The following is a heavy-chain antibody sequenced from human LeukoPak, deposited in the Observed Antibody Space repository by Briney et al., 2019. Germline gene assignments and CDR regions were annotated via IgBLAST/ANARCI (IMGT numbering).Heavy chain of an antibody. D-gene: IGHD3-22*01. CDR2: SSGSGSST. CDR1: GFIFSSYA. CDR3: AKNYYDSSGYYNWFDS. Sequence: PGGSLRLSCAASGFIFSSYAMNWVRQAPGKGLEWVSGSSGSGSSTYYLDSEKSRFTISRDNSKNTLYLQMNSLRAEDTAVYYCAKNYYDSSGYYNWFDSWGQGTLVTVSS. V-gene: IGHV3-23*01. J-gene: IGHJ5*01.